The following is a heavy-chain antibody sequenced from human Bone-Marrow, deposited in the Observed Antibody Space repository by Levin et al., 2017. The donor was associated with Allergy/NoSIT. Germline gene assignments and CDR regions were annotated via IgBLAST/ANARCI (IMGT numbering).Heavy chain of an antibody. D-gene: IGHD1-26*01. CDR2: INPNKGGT. CDR3: ARGGLSGMYYSPCQD. J-gene: IGHJ4*02. Sequence: ASVKVSCRASGYIFTAYSIHWVRQAPGQGLEWMGRINPNKGGTKYAEKFQGRVTMTRDTSINTVYMELISLRSDDAAVYFCARGGLSGMYYSPCQDWGQGTLVSVSS. V-gene: IGHV1-2*02. CDR1: GYIFTAYS.